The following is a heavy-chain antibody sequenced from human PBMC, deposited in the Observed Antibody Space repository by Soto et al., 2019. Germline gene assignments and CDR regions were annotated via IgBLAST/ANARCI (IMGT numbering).Heavy chain of an antibody. V-gene: IGHV3-7*01. CDR1: GFTFSSYW. J-gene: IGHJ4*02. CDR3: AREHCSSTSCYADFGVGYFDY. Sequence: GGSLRLSCAASGFTFSSYWMSWVRQAPGKGLEWVANIKQDGSEKYYVDSVKGLFTISRDNAKNSLYLQMNSLRAEDTAVYYCAREHCSSTSCYADFGVGYFDYWGQGTLVTVSS. D-gene: IGHD2-2*01. CDR2: IKQDGSEK.